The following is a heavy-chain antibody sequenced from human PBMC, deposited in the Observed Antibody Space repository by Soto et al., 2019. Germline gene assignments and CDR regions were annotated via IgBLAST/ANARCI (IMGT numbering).Heavy chain of an antibody. V-gene: IGHV1-3*01. CDR3: ARDDNWADY. CDR1: GYTLTNYP. J-gene: IGHJ4*02. D-gene: IGHD1-1*01. CDR2: INAGNGNT. Sequence: ASVKVSCKASGYTLTNYPMQWVRQAPGQRLEWMGWINAGNGNTKYSQKFQGRVTITRDTSASTTYMELSSLRSEDTAVYYCARDDNWADYWGQGTLVTVSS.